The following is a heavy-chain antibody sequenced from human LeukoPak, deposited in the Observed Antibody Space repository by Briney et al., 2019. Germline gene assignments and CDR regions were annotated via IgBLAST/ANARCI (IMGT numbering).Heavy chain of an antibody. J-gene: IGHJ4*02. V-gene: IGHV1-69*13. Sequence: ASVKVSCKASGGTFSSYAISWVRQAPGQGLEWMGGIIPIFGTANYAQKFQGRVTITADESTSTAYMELSSLRSEDTAVYYCARVGSEMATISYYFDYWGQRTLVTVSS. CDR1: GGTFSSYA. D-gene: IGHD5-24*01. CDR3: ARVGSEMATISYYFDY. CDR2: IIPIFGTA.